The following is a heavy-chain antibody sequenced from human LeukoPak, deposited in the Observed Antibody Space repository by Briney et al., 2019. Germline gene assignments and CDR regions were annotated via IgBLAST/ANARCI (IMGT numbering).Heavy chain of an antibody. J-gene: IGHJ4*02. CDR3: ARYYYGSGSYSKEFDY. V-gene: IGHV3-23*01. CDR1: GFTFSSYG. D-gene: IGHD3-10*01. CDR2: ISGGGGST. Sequence: GGSLRLSCAASGFTFSSYGMSWVRQAPGKGLEWVSGISGGGGSTYHADSVKGRFTISRDNSKNTLYLQMNSLRVEDTAIYYCARYYYGSGSYSKEFDYWGQGTLVTVSS.